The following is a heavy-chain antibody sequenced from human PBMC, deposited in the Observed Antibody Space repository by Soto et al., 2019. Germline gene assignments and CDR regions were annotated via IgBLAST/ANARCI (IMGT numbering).Heavy chain of an antibody. CDR2: IYYSGST. D-gene: IGHD3-3*01. V-gene: IGHV4-30-4*01. Sequence: ASETLSLTCTVSGGSISSGDYYWSWIRQPPGKGLEWIGYIYYSGSTYYNPSLKSRVTISVDTSKNQFSLKLSSVTAADTAVYYCARDQPGGGGDDFWSGYYTMKGYASLDYYYYMDVWGKGTTVTVSS. J-gene: IGHJ6*03. CDR1: GGSISSGDYY. CDR3: ARDQPGGGGDDFWSGYYTMKGYASLDYYYYMDV.